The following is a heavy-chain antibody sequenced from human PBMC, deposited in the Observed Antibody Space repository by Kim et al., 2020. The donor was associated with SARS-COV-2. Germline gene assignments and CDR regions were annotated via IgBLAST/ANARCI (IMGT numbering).Heavy chain of an antibody. D-gene: IGHD6-19*01. CDR2: IIPILGIA. V-gene: IGHV1-69*04. CDR1: GGTFSSYA. Sequence: SVKVSCKASGGTFSSYAISWVRQAPGQGLEWMGRIIPILGIANYAQKFQGRVTITADKSTSTAYMELSSLRSEDTAVYYCARDPRIAVAWGDSAFDIWGQGTMVTVSS. J-gene: IGHJ3*02. CDR3: ARDPRIAVAWGDSAFDI.